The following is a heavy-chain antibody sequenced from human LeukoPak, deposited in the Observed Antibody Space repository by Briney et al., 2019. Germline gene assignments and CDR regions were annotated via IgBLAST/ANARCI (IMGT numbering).Heavy chain of an antibody. CDR3: AKDLYGSGPRALDY. V-gene: IGHV3-9*01. CDR1: GFTFDDYA. Sequence: PGGSLRLSCAASGFTFDDYAMHWVRQAPGKGLEWVSGISWNSGSIGYADSVKGRFTISRDNAKNSLYLQMNSLRAEDTALYYCAKDLYGSGPRALDYWGQGTLVTVSS. D-gene: IGHD3-10*01. CDR2: ISWNSGSI. J-gene: IGHJ4*02.